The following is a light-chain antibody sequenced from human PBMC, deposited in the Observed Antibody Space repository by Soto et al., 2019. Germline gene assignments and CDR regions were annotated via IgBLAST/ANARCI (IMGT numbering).Light chain of an antibody. Sequence: EIVLTQSPGTLSLSPGERATLSCRASQSVTSSYLVWYQQRPGQAPRLLIYGASSRATGIPDRFSGSGSGTDFTLTISRLEPEDFAVYYCQHYGSSPGYTFGQGTKLEIK. J-gene: IGKJ2*01. CDR2: GAS. V-gene: IGKV3-20*01. CDR1: QSVTSSY. CDR3: QHYGSSPGYT.